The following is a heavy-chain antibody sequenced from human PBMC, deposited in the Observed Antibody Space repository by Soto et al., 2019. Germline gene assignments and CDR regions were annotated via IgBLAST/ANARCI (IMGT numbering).Heavy chain of an antibody. CDR1: GFTFSSYS. D-gene: IGHD3-3*01. CDR2: ISSSSSYI. J-gene: IGHJ6*01. Sequence: EVQLVESGGGLVKPGGSLRLSCAASGFTFSSYSMNWVRQAPGKGLEWVSSISSSSSYIYYADSVKGRFTISRDNAKNSLYLQMNSLRAEDTAVYYCARAVTIFGVASGGYYYYGMDVW. V-gene: IGHV3-21*01. CDR3: ARAVTIFGVASGGYYYYGMDV.